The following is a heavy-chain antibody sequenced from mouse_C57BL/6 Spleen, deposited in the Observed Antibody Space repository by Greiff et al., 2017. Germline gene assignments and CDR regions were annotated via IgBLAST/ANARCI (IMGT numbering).Heavy chain of an antibody. V-gene: IGHV1-82*01. D-gene: IGHD6-5*01. Sequence: VQLQQSGPELVRPGASVKFSCTASGYEFSCYCMHWVKQRPGKGLAWIGWIDPGDGDTESNGKFPGKATLTADTASSTAYMQLSSLTSEDSAVYGWTIMYAGIYHYYDDMDYWGQGTSVTVSA. CDR3: TIMYAGIYHYYDDMDY. CDR1: GYEFSCYC. J-gene: IGHJ4*01. CDR2: IDPGDGDT.